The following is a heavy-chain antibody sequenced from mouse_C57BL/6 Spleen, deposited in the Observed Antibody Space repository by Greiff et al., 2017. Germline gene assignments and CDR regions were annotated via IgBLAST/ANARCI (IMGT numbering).Heavy chain of an antibody. CDR1: GFSFNTYA. CDR2: IRSKSNNYAT. J-gene: IGHJ1*03. D-gene: IGHD1-1*01. Sequence: EVMLVESGGGLVQPKGSLKLSCAASGFSFNTYAMNWVRQAPGKGLEWVARIRSKSNNYATYYADSVKDRFTISRDESESMLYLQMNNLKTEDTAVYYGVRQRDGSSPHWYFEVWGTGTTVTVSS. CDR3: VRQRDGSSPHWYFEV. V-gene: IGHV10-1*01.